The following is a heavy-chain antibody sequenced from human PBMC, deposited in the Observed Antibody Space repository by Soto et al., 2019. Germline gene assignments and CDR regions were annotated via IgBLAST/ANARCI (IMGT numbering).Heavy chain of an antibody. Sequence: EVQLVPSGAEVKKPGESLKISCKGSGYSFTSYWIGWVRQMPGKGLEWMGIIYPGDSDTRYSPSFQGQVTISADKSISTAYLQWSSLKASDTAMYYCARQDYGDYGSLDAFDIWGQGTMVTVSS. J-gene: IGHJ3*02. CDR2: IYPGDSDT. V-gene: IGHV5-51*01. CDR3: ARQDYGDYGSLDAFDI. CDR1: GYSFTSYW. D-gene: IGHD4-17*01.